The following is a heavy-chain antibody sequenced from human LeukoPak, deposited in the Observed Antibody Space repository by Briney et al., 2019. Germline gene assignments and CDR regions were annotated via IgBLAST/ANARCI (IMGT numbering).Heavy chain of an antibody. CDR1: GYTFSSYA. Sequence: ASVEVSCKASGYTFSSYAMHWVRQAPGQRLEWMGWINAGNGNTKYSQKFQGRVTITRDTSASTAYMELSSLRSEDTAVYYCARETQQLAAPTYWGQGTLVTVSS. V-gene: IGHV1-3*01. CDR3: ARETQQLAAPTY. CDR2: INAGNGNT. D-gene: IGHD6-13*01. J-gene: IGHJ4*02.